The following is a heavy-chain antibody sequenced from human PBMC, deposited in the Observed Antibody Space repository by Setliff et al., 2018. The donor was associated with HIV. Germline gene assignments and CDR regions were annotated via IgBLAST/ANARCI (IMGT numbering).Heavy chain of an antibody. CDR3: ARGPGFGWLQLYYFDY. Sequence: GESLKISCAASGFTFSDYYMSWIRQAPGKGLEWVSYISSSGSTIYYADSVKGRFTISRDNAKNSLYLQMNSLKAEDTAMYYCARGPGFGWLQLYYFDYWGQGTLVTVSS. CDR2: ISSSGSTI. V-gene: IGHV3-11*01. J-gene: IGHJ4*02. D-gene: IGHD1-1*01. CDR1: GFTFSDYY.